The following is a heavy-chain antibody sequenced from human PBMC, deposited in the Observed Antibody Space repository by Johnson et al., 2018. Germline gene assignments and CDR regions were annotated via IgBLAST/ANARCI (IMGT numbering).Heavy chain of an antibody. V-gene: IGHV3-49*05. D-gene: IGHD4-11*01. CDR1: GLTFGDYV. J-gene: IGHJ6*02. CDR3: TREETTADFFYYGMDV. CDR2: IRSKAYGGTT. Sequence: EVQLVESGGGLVKPGRSMRLACTGAGLTFGDYVLSWFRQAPGKGREWVGFIRSKAYGGTTEYAAPVRGRFTISRDDSKSIAYLQMKSLKTEDTAVDFCTREETTADFFYYGMDVWGQGTTVIVSS.